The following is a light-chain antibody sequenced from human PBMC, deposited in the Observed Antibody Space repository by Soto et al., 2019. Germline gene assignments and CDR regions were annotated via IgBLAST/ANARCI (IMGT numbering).Light chain of an antibody. Sequence: DIQMTQSPVSRSASVGDRVTITCRASQSISRYLNWYHQKPGKAPNLLIYGASNLQSGVPSRFSGSGSGTEFTLTISSLQPEDFATYYCQQSYTTPPTFGGGTKVDIK. CDR3: QQSYTTPPT. V-gene: IGKV1-39*01. CDR2: GAS. J-gene: IGKJ4*01. CDR1: QSISRY.